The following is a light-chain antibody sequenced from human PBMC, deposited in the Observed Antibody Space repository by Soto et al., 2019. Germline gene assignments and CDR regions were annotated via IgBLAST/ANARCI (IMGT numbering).Light chain of an antibody. V-gene: IGLV2-14*01. CDR1: SSDVGDCNC. Sequence: QSALTQPASVSGSPGQSSTISCTGTSSDVGDCNCVSWYQQHPGKAPKLMIYEVSNRPSGVSNRFSGSKSVNTASLTISGLPAEDEADYYCSSYTSSSTLHVFGTGTQLTVL. J-gene: IGLJ1*01. CDR3: SSYTSSSTLHV. CDR2: EVS.